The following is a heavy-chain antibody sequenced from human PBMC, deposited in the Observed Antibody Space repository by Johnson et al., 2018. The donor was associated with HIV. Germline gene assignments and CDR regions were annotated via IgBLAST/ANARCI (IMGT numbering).Heavy chain of an antibody. D-gene: IGHD6-13*01. CDR1: GFTFNTYA. CDR2: MSYDGIKK. CDR3: ASEIYRPRPSSSWYVGAFDI. V-gene: IGHV3-30-3*01. J-gene: IGHJ3*02. Sequence: QVLLVESGGGVVQPGRSLRLSCAASGFTFNTYAMHWVRQAPGKGLQWVALMSYDGIKKYYADSVKGRFTISRDNSKNTLYLQMNSLRAEDTAVYYCASEIYRPRPSSSWYVGAFDIWGQGTMVTVSS.